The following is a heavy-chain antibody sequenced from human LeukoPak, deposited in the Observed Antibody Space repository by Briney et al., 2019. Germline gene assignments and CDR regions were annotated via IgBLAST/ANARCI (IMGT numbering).Heavy chain of an antibody. CDR3: ARHSGSGSSPQDY. Sequence: PSETLSLTCTISGGSISSYYWSWIRQPPGKGLEWIGYIYYSGSTNYNPSLKSRVTISVDTSKNQFSLKLSSVTAADTAVYYCARHSGSGSSPQDYWGQGTLVTVSS. CDR1: GGSISSYY. CDR2: IYYSGST. D-gene: IGHD3-10*01. V-gene: IGHV4-59*08. J-gene: IGHJ4*02.